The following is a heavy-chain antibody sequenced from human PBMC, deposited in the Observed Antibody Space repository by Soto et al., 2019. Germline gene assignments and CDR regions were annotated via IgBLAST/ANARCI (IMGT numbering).Heavy chain of an antibody. V-gene: IGHV3-53*01. CDR2: LYDVDGS. J-gene: IGHJ3*01. CDR3: ATWHEREHAYDV. Sequence: GSLRLSCAASGLTVSGKKYVAWVRQSPWNWLDWVSALYDVDGSFYSDSVKGRFTTSSDSSKTTVYLQMNDLRPADTAVYYCATWHEREHAYDVWGQGTTVTVSS. D-gene: IGHD1-1*01. CDR1: GLTVSGKKY.